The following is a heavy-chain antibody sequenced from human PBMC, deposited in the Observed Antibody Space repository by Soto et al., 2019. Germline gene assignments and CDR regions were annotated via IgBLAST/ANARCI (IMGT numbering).Heavy chain of an antibody. CDR1: GFTFSSYA. D-gene: IGHD4-17*01. Sequence: GGSLRLSCAASGFTFSSYAMSWVRQAPGKGLEWVSAISGSGGSTFYADSVKGRFTISRDNSKNTLYLQMNSLRAEDTAVYYCAKDRYGDYGGIDYWGQGTMVTVSS. CDR2: ISGSGGST. V-gene: IGHV3-23*01. J-gene: IGHJ4*02. CDR3: AKDRYGDYGGIDY.